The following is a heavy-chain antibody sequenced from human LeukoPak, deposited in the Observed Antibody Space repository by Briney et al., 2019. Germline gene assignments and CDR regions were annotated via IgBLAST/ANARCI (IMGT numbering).Heavy chain of an antibody. Sequence: GGSLRLSWAASGFTFSSYGLHWVGQAPGKGLEWGAFIRYDGSNKYYADSVKGRFTISRDNSKNTLYLQMNSLRAEDTAVYYCATSAEYCSSTSCPRPFDYWGQGTLVTVSS. J-gene: IGHJ4*02. CDR2: IRYDGSNK. CDR1: GFTFSSYG. CDR3: ATSAEYCSSTSCPRPFDY. V-gene: IGHV3-30*02. D-gene: IGHD2-2*01.